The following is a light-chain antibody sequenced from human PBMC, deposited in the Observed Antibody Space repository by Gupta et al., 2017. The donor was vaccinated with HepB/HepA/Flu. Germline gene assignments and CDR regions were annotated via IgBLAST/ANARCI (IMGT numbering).Light chain of an antibody. CDR3: QQDSSSSST. V-gene: IGKV3-20*01. CDR2: GAS. Sequence: ELVLTQSPGTLSLSPGERATLSCRASQSVRSSYLAWYQQKPGQSPRLLIYGASSRATGIPDRFSGSASGTDFTLTISRLDPADFAVYYCQQDSSSSSTFGQATKVEIK. CDR1: QSVRSSY. J-gene: IGKJ1*01.